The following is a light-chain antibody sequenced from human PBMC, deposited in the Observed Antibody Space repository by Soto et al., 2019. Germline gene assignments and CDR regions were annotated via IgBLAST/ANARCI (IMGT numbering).Light chain of an antibody. CDR2: DAS. CDR3: QQYNTYSEA. J-gene: IGKJ1*01. V-gene: IGKV1-5*01. CDR1: QSISSW. Sequence: DIRMTQSPSTLSASIGDRVTITCRASQSISSWLAWYQQKLGRAPRLLIYDASSLESGVPSRFSGSGYGTEFTLTISSLQPDDFATYYCQQYNTYSEAFGQGTKVDIK.